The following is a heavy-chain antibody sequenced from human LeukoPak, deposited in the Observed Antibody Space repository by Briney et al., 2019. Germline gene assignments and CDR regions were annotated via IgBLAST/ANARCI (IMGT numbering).Heavy chain of an antibody. CDR2: IKQDGSEK. D-gene: IGHD2-21*02. CDR1: GFTFSSYW. J-gene: IGHJ4*02. V-gene: IGHV3-7*01. Sequence: PGGSLRLSCAASGFTFSSYWMSWVRQAPGKGLEWVANIKQDGSEKYYVDSVKGRFTISRDNAKNSLYLQMNSLRAEDTAVYYCAREPVSRLNYFDYWGQGTLVTVSS. CDR3: AREPVSRLNYFDY.